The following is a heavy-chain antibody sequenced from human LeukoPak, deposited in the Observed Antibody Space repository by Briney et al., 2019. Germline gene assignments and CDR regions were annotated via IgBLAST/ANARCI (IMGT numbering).Heavy chain of an antibody. D-gene: IGHD2-15*01. CDR2: INTNTENP. Sequence: GASVKVSCKASGYTFTNYAMNWVRQAPGQGLEWMGWINTNTENPTYAQGFTGRFVFSLDTSVSTAYLQISSLKAEDTAVYYCARGAHCSGGTCYFDYWGQGTLVTVSS. J-gene: IGHJ4*02. V-gene: IGHV7-4-1*02. CDR3: ARGAHCSGGTCYFDY. CDR1: GYTFTNYA.